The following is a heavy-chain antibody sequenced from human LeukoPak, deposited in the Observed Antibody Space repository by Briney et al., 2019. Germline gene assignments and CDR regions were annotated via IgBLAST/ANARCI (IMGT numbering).Heavy chain of an antibody. D-gene: IGHD3-10*01. V-gene: IGHV4-34*01. CDR2: INHSGST. J-gene: IGHJ5*02. CDR1: GFTFSSYG. CDR3: ARSLYRLYYYGSGSFNWFDP. Sequence: PGGSLRLSCAASGFTFSSYGMTWVRQAPGKGLEWIGEINHSGSTNYNPSLKSRVTISVDTSKNQFSLKLSSVTAADTAVYYCARSLYRLYYYGSGSFNWFDPWGQGTLVTVSS.